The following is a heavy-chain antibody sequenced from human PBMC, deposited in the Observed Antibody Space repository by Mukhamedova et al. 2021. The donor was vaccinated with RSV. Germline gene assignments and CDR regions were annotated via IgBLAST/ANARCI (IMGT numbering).Heavy chain of an antibody. CDR2: GGST. D-gene: IGHD2-2*01. V-gene: IGHV4-39*01. J-gene: IGHJ4*02. CDR3: ASRYQLLEWCY. Sequence: GGSTYYNPSLKSRVTISVDTSKNQFSLKLSSVTAADTAVYYCASRYQLLEWCYWGKGTLVTVSS.